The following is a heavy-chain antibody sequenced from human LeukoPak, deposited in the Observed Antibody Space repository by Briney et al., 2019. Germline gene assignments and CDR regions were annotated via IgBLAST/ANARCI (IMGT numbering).Heavy chain of an antibody. CDR1: GGSFRGYY. CDR3: ARGRYCSSTSCYYYYYYGMDV. J-gene: IGHJ6*02. V-gene: IGHV4-34*01. Sequence: SETLSLTCAVYGGSFRGYYWSWIRQPPGKGLAWIEEINHSGSTNYNPSLKSRVTISVDTSKNQFSLKLSSVTAADTAVYYCARGRYCSSTSCYYYYYYGMDVWGQGTTVTVSS. D-gene: IGHD2-2*01. CDR2: INHSGST.